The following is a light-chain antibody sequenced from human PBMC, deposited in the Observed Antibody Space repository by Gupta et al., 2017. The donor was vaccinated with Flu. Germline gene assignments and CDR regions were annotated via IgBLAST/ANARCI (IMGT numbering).Light chain of an antibody. CDR3: MNGTHPWT. CDR1: QSLVYSDGNTY. J-gene: IGKJ2*02. V-gene: IGKV2-30*01. Sequence: DVVMTQSPPSLPVTLGQPASISCRSSQSLVYSDGNTYLNWFQQRPGQSPRRRIYEVSNRDSGVPDRFSGSGSGTDFTLKISRVEAEDVGVYYCMNGTHPWTFGQGTKLEIK. CDR2: EVS.